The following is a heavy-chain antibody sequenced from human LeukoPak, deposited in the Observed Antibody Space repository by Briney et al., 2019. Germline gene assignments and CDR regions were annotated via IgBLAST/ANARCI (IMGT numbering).Heavy chain of an antibody. CDR3: ARDSAAFDI. J-gene: IGHJ3*02. CDR1: GFTFSSYA. Sequence: GGSLRLSCAASGFTFSSYAMHWVRQAPGKGLEWVAVISYDGSNKYYAGSVKGRFTISRDNSKNTLYLQMNSLRAEDTAVYYCARDSAAFDIWGQGTMVTVSS. V-gene: IGHV3-30-3*01. CDR2: ISYDGSNK.